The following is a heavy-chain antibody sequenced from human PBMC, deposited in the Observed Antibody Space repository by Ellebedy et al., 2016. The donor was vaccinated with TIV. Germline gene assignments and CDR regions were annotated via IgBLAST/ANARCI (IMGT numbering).Heavy chain of an antibody. CDR1: GFSVSSND. CDR3: ARGQYSGYDFFFGPDWGIDY. J-gene: IGHJ4*02. CDR2: IYSGGYDGDSR. D-gene: IGHD5-12*01. V-gene: IGHV3-53*01. Sequence: PGGSLRLSCAASGFSVSSNDMSWVRQAPGKGLEWISLIYSGGYDGDSRYYADSVRGRFTMSRDTSKNTLYLQMNSLRTEDTAVYYCARGQYSGYDFFFGPDWGIDYWGQGTLVTVSS.